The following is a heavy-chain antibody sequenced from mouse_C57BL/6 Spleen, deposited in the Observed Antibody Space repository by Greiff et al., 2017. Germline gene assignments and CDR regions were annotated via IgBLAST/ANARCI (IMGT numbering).Heavy chain of an antibody. D-gene: IGHD1-1*01. CDR3: AGYGSSLAY. J-gene: IGHJ3*01. CDR1: GYTFTDYY. Sequence: EVQLQQSGPELVKPGASVKISCKASGYTFTDYYMNWVKQSHGKSLEWIGDINPNNGGTSYNQKFKGKATLTVDKSSSTAYMELRSLTSEDSAVYYCAGYGSSLAYWGQGTLVTVSA. V-gene: IGHV1-26*01. CDR2: INPNNGGT.